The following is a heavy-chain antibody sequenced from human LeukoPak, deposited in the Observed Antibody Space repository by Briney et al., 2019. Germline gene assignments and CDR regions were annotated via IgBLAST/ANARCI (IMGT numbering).Heavy chain of an antibody. CDR2: IIPIFGTA. CDR3: ARTRDGYNVRYFDY. Sequence: SVKVSCKASGGTFSSYAISWVRQAPGQGLEWMGGIIPIFGTANYAQKFQGRVTITADESTSTAYMELSSLRSEDTAVYYCARTRDGYNVRYFDYWGQGTLVTVSS. CDR1: GGTFSSYA. V-gene: IGHV1-69*13. J-gene: IGHJ4*02. D-gene: IGHD5-24*01.